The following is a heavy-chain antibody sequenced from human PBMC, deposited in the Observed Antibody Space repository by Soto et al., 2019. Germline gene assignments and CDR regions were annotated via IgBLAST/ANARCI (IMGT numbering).Heavy chain of an antibody. CDR1: GFTVSGND. CDR3: ASHHTSGWLYFDS. D-gene: IGHD6-19*01. Sequence: QPQLLESGGDLVKPGGSLRLSCAASGFTVSGNDLSWIRQAPGKGLEWVSSISSSGRAIYYADSVKGRFTISRDNAKDSLYLQMSSLRAEDTAIYYCASHHTSGWLYFDSWGQGTLVTVSS. V-gene: IGHV3-11*01. J-gene: IGHJ4*02. CDR2: ISSSGRAI.